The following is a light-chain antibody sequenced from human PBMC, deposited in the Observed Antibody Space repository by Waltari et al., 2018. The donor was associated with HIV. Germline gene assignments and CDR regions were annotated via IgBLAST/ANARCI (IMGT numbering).Light chain of an antibody. CDR3: AAWDDSLSASYV. J-gene: IGLJ1*01. V-gene: IGLV1-47*01. Sequence: QSVLTQPPSASGTPGQRVTISCSGSSFNIGRNFVSCYQQLPGTAPKVLIFRDNQRPSGVPDRFSGSKSGASASLAISGLRSEDEADYYCAAWDDSLSASYVFGPGTKVTVL. CDR2: RDN. CDR1: SFNIGRNF.